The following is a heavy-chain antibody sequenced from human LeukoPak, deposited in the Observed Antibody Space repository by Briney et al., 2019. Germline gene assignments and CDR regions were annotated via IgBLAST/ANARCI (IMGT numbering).Heavy chain of an antibody. Sequence: GGSLRLSCAASGFTFSSYWMTWVRQAPGKGLEWVANIKQDGSEINYVDSVKGRFTISRDNAKNSLYLQMESLRAEDTAVYYCARDRAVDTARGDVWGKGTTVTVSS. CDR1: GFTFSSYW. J-gene: IGHJ6*04. D-gene: IGHD5-18*01. CDR2: IKQDGSEI. CDR3: ARDRAVDTARGDV. V-gene: IGHV3-7*01.